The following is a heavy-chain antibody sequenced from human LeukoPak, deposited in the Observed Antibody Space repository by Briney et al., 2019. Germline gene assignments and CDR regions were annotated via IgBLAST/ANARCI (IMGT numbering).Heavy chain of an antibody. Sequence: ASVKVSCKASGYTFTSYAMNWVRQAPGQGLEWMGWINTNTGNPTYAQGFTGRFVFSLDTSVSTAYLQISSLKAEDTAVYYCARLDCSSTSCYSFDYWGQGTLVTVSS. D-gene: IGHD2-2*01. CDR3: ARLDCSSTSCYSFDY. J-gene: IGHJ4*02. CDR1: GYTFTSYA. CDR2: INTNTGNP. V-gene: IGHV7-4-1*02.